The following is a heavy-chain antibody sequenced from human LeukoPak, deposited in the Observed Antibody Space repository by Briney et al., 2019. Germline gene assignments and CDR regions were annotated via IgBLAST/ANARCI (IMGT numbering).Heavy chain of an antibody. CDR3: ARESESSSKYYCYYYMDV. D-gene: IGHD6-6*01. J-gene: IGHJ6*03. CDR2: LKQSGSDK. V-gene: IGHV3-7*01. Sequence: GSLRLSCAASGFTLSSYWMSWVRQAPGKGLEGVAHLKQSGSDKYYVDSVKGRSTISRDNAKNSLYLQMNSLRAEDTAVYYCARESESSSKYYCYYYMDVWGKGTTVTVSS. CDR1: GFTLSSYW.